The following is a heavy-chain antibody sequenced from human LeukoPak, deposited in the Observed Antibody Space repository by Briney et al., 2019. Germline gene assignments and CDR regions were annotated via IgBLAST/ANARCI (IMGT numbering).Heavy chain of an antibody. CDR1: GFTFSSYS. J-gene: IGHJ3*02. CDR3: ASTSRNYYDSSGYEADAFDI. D-gene: IGHD3-22*01. V-gene: IGHV3-21*01. CDR2: ISSSSSYI. Sequence: PGGSLRLSCAASGFTFSSYSMNWVRQAPGKGLEWVSSISSSSSYIYYADSVKGRFTISRDNAKNSLYLQMNSLRAEDTAVYYCASTSRNYYDSSGYEADAFDIWGQGTMATVSS.